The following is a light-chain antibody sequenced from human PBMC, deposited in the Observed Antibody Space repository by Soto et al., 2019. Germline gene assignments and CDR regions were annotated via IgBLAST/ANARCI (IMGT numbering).Light chain of an antibody. CDR1: QSVSSY. J-gene: IGKJ5*01. CDR2: DAS. V-gene: IGKV3-11*01. Sequence: EIVLTQSPATLSLSPGERATLSCRASQSVSSYLAWYQQRPGQAPRLLIYDASSRATGIPARFSGSGSGTDFTLTISSLEPEDFAVYYCQQRSNWSTFGQGTRLEIK. CDR3: QQRSNWST.